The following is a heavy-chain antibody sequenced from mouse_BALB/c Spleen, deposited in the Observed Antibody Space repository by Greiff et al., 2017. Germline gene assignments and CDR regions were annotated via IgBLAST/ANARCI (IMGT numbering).Heavy chain of an antibody. CDR1: GYSFTGYF. CDR3: ARDYYYGSSLDY. J-gene: IGHJ2*01. V-gene: IGHV1-20*02. CDR2: INPYNGDT. D-gene: IGHD1-1*01. Sequence: EVHLVESGPELVKPGASVKISCKASGYSFTGYFMNWVMQSHGKSLEWIGRINPYNGDTFYNQKFKGKATLTVDKSSSTAHMELRSLASEDSAVYYCARDYYYGSSLDYWGQGTTLTVSS.